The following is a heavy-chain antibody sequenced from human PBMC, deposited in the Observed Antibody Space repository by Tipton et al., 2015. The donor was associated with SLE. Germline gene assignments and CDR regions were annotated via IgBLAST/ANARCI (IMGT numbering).Heavy chain of an antibody. CDR2: INHSGST. D-gene: IGHD2-15*01. CDR3: AREGGYCSGGSCYSAFDI. V-gene: IGHV4-34*01. Sequence: TLSLTCAVYGGSFSGYYWSWIRQPLGKGLEWIGEINHSGSTNYNPSLKSRVTISVDTSKNQFSLKLSSVTAADTAVYYCAREGGYCSGGSCYSAFDIWGQGTMVTVSS. J-gene: IGHJ3*02. CDR1: GGSFSGYY.